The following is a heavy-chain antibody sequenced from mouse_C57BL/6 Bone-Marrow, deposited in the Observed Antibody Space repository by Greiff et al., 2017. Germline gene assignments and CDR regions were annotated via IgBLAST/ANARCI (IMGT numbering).Heavy chain of an antibody. CDR2: IDPANGNT. J-gene: IGHJ3*01. CDR1: GFNIKSTY. V-gene: IGHV14-3*01. CDR3: ARSYGFAY. D-gene: IGHD1-1*01. Sequence: DVQLQESVAELVRPGASVKLSCTASGFNIKSTYMLWVKQRPEQGLEWIGRIDPANGNTKYAPTFPGKATITADTSSNTAYLQLSSLTSEDTAIYCCARSYGFAYWGQGTLVTVAA.